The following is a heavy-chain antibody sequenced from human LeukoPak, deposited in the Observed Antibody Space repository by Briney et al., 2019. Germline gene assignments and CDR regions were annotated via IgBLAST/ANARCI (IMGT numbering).Heavy chain of an antibody. D-gene: IGHD3-3*01. CDR2: ISAYNGNT. J-gene: IGHJ4*02. Sequence: ASVTVSCKASGYTFTSYGISWVRQAPGPGLEWMGWISAYNGNTNYAQKLQGRVTMTTDTSTSTAYMELRSLRSDDTAVYYCARGWRAYDFWSCYYTWGQGTLVTVSS. V-gene: IGHV1-18*01. CDR1: GYTFTSYG. CDR3: ARGWRAYDFWSCYYT.